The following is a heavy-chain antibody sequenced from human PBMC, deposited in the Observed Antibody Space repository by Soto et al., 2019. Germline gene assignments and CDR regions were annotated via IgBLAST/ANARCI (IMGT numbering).Heavy chain of an antibody. CDR1: GFTFSSYW. D-gene: IGHD1-26*01. CDR2: INTDGSTI. V-gene: IGHV3-74*01. CDR3: VRASGSYGLDLFDS. Sequence: GGSLRLSCAASGFTFSSYWMRWVRQVPGKGLMWVSRINTDGSTIRYADSVKGRFSISRDNAQNTLFLQMDSLRVEDTAVYYCVRASGSYGLDLFDSWGQGILVTVSS. J-gene: IGHJ4*02.